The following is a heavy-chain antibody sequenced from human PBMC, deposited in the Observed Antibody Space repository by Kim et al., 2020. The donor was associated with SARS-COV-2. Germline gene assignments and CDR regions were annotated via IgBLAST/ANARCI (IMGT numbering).Heavy chain of an antibody. J-gene: IGHJ6*02. Sequence: NPTLKGRVPISVDESQNQFSLRLSSVTAADTAVYYCARGYGSGSPYGMDVWGQGTTVTVSS. CDR3: ARGYGSGSPYGMDV. D-gene: IGHD3-10*01. V-gene: IGHV4-61*06.